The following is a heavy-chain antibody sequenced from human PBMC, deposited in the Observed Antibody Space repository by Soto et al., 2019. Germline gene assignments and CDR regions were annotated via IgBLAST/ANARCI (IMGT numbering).Heavy chain of an antibody. Sequence: SETLSLTCTVSGGSISSSGYYWAWLRQPPGRGLEWIGSIYYNGDTYFYPSLKSRVTISVDTSRNQFSLKLTSVTAADTALYFCARGGKYYQQETYFFDYWGQGSLVTV. J-gene: IGHJ4*01. CDR3: ARGGKYYQQETYFFDY. CDR1: GGSISSSGYY. V-gene: IGHV4-39*01. CDR2: IYYNGDT. D-gene: IGHD3-16*01.